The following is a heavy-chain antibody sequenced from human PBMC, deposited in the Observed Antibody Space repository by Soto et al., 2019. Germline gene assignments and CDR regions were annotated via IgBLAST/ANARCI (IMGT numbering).Heavy chain of an antibody. CDR2: INHSGNT. D-gene: IGHD3-10*01. CDR3: ARSGHLFDY. J-gene: IGHJ4*02. V-gene: IGHV4-34*01. Sequence: QVQLQQWGAGLLKPSETLSLACDVSGGSFTAYYWSWIRQPPGKGLEWIGEINHSGNTNYIPSLKSRVTISVDTSRNQFSLKLSSVTAADTAVYYCARSGHLFDYWGQGTLVTVSS. CDR1: GGSFTAYY.